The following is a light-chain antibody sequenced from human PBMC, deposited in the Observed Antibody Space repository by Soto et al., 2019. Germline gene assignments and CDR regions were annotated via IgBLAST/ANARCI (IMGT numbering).Light chain of an antibody. J-gene: IGKJ4*01. Sequence: DIVMTESPDFLAVSLGERATINCTSGQSVLYSSNNKNYLAWYQQKPGQPPKLLIYWASTRESGVPDRFSGSGSGTDFTLTISSLQAEDVAVYYCQQYYSTPLTFGGGTKVDIK. CDR2: WAS. CDR1: QSVLYSSNNKNY. V-gene: IGKV4-1*01. CDR3: QQYYSTPLT.